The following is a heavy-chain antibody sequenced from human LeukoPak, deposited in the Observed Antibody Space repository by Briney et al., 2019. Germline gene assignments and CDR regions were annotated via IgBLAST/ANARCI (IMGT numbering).Heavy chain of an antibody. Sequence: ASVTVSYMGSVYTFTAYYMHWVRQAPGQGGGRVGWIDIKYGDTKYAHKFQSPLTIPTDTSIGIAYMELRSLTSDDTAVYYCASEAYCSGGRCSVQRVASWGQGTPVTVSS. J-gene: IGHJ5*02. V-gene: IGHV1-2*07. CDR2: IDIKYGDT. CDR3: ASEAYCSGGRCSVQRVAS. CDR1: VYTFTAYY. D-gene: IGHD2-15*01.